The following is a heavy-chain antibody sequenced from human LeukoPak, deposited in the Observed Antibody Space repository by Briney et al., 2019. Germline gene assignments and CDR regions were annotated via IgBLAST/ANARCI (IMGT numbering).Heavy chain of an antibody. Sequence: GGSLRLSCAASGFIFSDYYMTWIRQAPGKGLEWVSYISSTGGTISYADSVKARFTISRDNAKNSLSLQMNSLRAEDTAVYYCVRDGGVSGYDLLDYWGQGTLVTVSS. CDR1: GFIFSDYY. D-gene: IGHD5-12*01. J-gene: IGHJ4*02. CDR2: ISSTGGTI. V-gene: IGHV3-11*04. CDR3: VRDGGVSGYDLLDY.